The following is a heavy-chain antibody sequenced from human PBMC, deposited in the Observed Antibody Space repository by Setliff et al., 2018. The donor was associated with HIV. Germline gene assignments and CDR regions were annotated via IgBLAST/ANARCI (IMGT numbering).Heavy chain of an antibody. Sequence: SETLSLTCTVSGGSISSSSYYWGWIRQPPGKELELIGSIYYTGTTYYHPSLESRVTLSVDMSRNQFSLRLTSVTAADTGVYYCARHSDSSSWPPGGYYHYMDVWGKGTTVTVSS. V-gene: IGHV4-39*01. CDR1: GGSISSSSYY. D-gene: IGHD6-13*01. CDR3: ARHSDSSSWPPGGYYHYMDV. J-gene: IGHJ6*03. CDR2: IYYTGTT.